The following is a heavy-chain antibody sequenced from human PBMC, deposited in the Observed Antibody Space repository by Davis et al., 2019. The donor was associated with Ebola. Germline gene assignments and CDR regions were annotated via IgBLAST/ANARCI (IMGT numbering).Heavy chain of an antibody. J-gene: IGHJ1*01. CDR3: ASTVVPTAEYFQH. CDR2: IYPGDSDT. D-gene: IGHD4-23*01. CDR1: GYSFTSYW. Sequence: KVSCKGSGYSFTSYWIGWVRQMPGKGLEWMGIIYPGDSDTRYSPSFQGQVTISADKSISTAYLQWSSLKASDTAMYYCASTVVPTAEYFQHWGQGTLVTVSS. V-gene: IGHV5-51*01.